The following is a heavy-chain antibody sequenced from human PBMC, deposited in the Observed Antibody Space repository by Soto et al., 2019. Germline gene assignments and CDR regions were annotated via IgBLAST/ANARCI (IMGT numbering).Heavy chain of an antibody. CDR3: SRPRSTDFHS. J-gene: IGHJ4*02. CDR2: IRRIAYGGTT. V-gene: IGHV3-49*04. CDR1: GFNFAAYT. Sequence: PGGSLRLSCSASGFNFAAYTMSWVRLTPGKGLEWVGFIRRIAYGGTTDYAASVKGRFTISRDDSRKIVYLQMSRLKIEDTAVYYCSRPRSTDFHSRGQGSLLTGS.